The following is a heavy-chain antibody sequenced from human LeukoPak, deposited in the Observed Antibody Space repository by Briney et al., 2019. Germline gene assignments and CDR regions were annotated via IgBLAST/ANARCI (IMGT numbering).Heavy chain of an antibody. CDR1: GGSISSSSYY. CDR2: VYYSGYT. Sequence: SETLSLTCTVSGGSISSSSYYWGWIRQPPGKGLEWIGSVYYSGYTYYNPSLKSRVTISVDTSNDQFSLKLSSVTAADTAVYYCSRDRHCIGSTCYGLWGQGTRVTVSS. D-gene: IGHD2-2*01. V-gene: IGHV4-39*02. CDR3: SRDRHCIGSTCYGL. J-gene: IGHJ4*02.